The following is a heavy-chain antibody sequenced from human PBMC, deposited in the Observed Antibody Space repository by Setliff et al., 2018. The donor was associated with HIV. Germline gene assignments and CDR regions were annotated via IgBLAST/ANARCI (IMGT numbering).Heavy chain of an antibody. D-gene: IGHD3-10*01. J-gene: IGHJ5*02. Sequence: PGESLKISCETSGYIFTHYWIGWVRQMPGKGLECMGIIYPNDFDTKYSPSFQGQVTISADRSTNTAYLEWSSLKASDTAMYYCARHRHYYGSGSFSTGFDPWGQGTLVTVSS. V-gene: IGHV5-51*01. CDR2: IYPNDFDT. CDR3: ARHRHYYGSGSFSTGFDP. CDR1: GYIFTHYW.